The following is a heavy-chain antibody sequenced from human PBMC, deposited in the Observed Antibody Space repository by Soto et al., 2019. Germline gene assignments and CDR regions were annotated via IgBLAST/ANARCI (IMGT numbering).Heavy chain of an antibody. J-gene: IGHJ4*02. D-gene: IGHD4-17*01. Sequence: PGGSLRLCCAASIVTFSSYSMNGVRQAPGKGLEWVSSISSSSSYIYYADSVKGRFTISRDNAKNSLYLQMNSLRAEDTAVYYCARVNGDYYYYFDYWGQGTLVTVSS. CDR1: IVTFSSYS. V-gene: IGHV3-21*01. CDR3: ARVNGDYYYYFDY. CDR2: ISSSSSYI.